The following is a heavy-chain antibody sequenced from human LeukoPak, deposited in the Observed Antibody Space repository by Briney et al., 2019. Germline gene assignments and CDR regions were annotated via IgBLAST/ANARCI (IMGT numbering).Heavy chain of an antibody. D-gene: IGHD3-10*01. Sequence: SQTLSLTCAISGDSVSSNSAAWNWIRHSPSRGLEWLGRTYYRSKWYNDYAVSVKSRITINPDTSKNQFSLQLNSVTPEDTAVYYCARGEYYGSGRFYNWFDPWGQGTLVTVSS. CDR3: ARGEYYGSGRFYNWFDP. J-gene: IGHJ5*02. V-gene: IGHV6-1*01. CDR2: TYYRSKWYN. CDR1: GDSVSSNSAA.